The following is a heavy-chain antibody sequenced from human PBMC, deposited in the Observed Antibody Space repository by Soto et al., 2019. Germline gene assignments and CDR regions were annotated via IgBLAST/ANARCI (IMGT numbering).Heavy chain of an antibody. Sequence: QVQLVESGGGLVKPGGSLRLSCAPSAFKFSDYSMSWVRQAPGKGLEWVSYISGSGDVIYYADSVKGRFTISRDNDKKSVHLQMDTLRAEDTALYYCARAPDCGEGSCYRHVDLWGQGTRVAVSS. V-gene: IGHV3-11*01. J-gene: IGHJ5*02. CDR1: AFKFSDYS. CDR2: ISGSGDVI. D-gene: IGHD2-15*01. CDR3: ARAPDCGEGSCYRHVDL.